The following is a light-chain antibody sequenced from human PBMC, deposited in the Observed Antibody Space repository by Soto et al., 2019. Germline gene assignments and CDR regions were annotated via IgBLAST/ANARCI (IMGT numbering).Light chain of an antibody. J-gene: IGKJ4*01. CDR3: QQYNSYPLT. Sequence: EVVLTQSPATLSLSPGDRAALSCKASQSVHNFLAWYQQKPGQAPRLLIYGASNRAAGIPARFSGSGSGTDFTLTINSLEPEDFATYYCQQYNSYPLTFGGGTKVDIK. CDR2: GAS. V-gene: IGKV3-11*01. CDR1: QSVHNF.